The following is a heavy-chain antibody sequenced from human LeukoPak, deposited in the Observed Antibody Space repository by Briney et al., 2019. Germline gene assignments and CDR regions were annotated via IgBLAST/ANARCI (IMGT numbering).Heavy chain of an antibody. J-gene: IGHJ4*02. CDR2: IFYSGST. CDR1: GGSISSYY. D-gene: IGHD6-13*01. Sequence: PSETLSLTCTVSGGSISSYYWSWIRQPPGKGLEWLGYIFYSGSTNYNPSLKSRVTISVDTSKNQFSLKLSSVTAADTAVYYCARVQGSSSWTFFGYWGQGTLVTVSS. CDR3: ARVQGSSSWTFFGY. V-gene: IGHV4-59*01.